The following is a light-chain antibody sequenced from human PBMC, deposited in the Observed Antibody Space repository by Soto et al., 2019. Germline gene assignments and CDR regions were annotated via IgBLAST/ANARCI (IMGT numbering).Light chain of an antibody. Sequence: EIVLTQSPGTLSLSPGERATLSCRASQSVSNNYLAWCQQKPGQAPRLLIYGASNGATGIPDRFSGSGSGTDFTLTISRLEPEDFAVYYCQQYGSSGTFGQGTKVDIK. J-gene: IGKJ1*01. V-gene: IGKV3-20*01. CDR3: QQYGSSGT. CDR1: QSVSNNY. CDR2: GAS.